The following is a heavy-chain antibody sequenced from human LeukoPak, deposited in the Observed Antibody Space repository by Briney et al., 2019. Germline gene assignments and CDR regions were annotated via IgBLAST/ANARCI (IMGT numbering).Heavy chain of an antibody. CDR2: ISSSSSYI. CDR1: GFTFSSYS. CDR3: ATLRPIWRGGMDV. J-gene: IGHJ6*02. V-gene: IGHV3-21*01. Sequence: PGGSLRLSCAASGFTFSSYSMNWVRQAPGKGLEWVSSISSSSSYIYYADSVKGRFTISRDNAKNSLYLQMNSLRAEDTAVYYCATLRPIWRGGMDVWGQGTTVTVSS. D-gene: IGHD1-1*01.